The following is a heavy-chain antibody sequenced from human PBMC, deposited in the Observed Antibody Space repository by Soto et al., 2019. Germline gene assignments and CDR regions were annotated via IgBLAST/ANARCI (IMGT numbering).Heavy chain of an antibody. CDR2: IYPGDSDT. CDR1: GFTFTSYW. J-gene: IGHJ4*02. V-gene: IGHV5-51*01. Sequence: GESLKLSCQASGFTFTSYWIAWVRQVPGKGLEWMGIIYPGDSDTSYSPSFQGQVTISADKSINTAYLQWSSLKASDTAMYYCAKHEGYCSSTTCSNFDYWGQGTLVTVSS. D-gene: IGHD2-2*01. CDR3: AKHEGYCSSTTCSNFDY.